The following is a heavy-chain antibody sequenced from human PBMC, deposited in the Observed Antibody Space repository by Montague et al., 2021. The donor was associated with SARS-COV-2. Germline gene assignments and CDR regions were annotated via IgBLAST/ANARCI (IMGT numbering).Heavy chain of an antibody. D-gene: IGHD3-10*01. Sequence: SETLSLTCDVSGVSINNNNYYWGWIRQPPGKGLEWIGTIYYSGSTYYNPSLKSRATISVDTSKNQFSLRVRSVTAADTAVYYCARHLFSFSDSGTLGYFDYWGHGTLVAVSS. CDR3: ARHLFSFSDSGTLGYFDY. CDR2: IYYSGST. CDR1: GVSINNNNYY. V-gene: IGHV4-39*01. J-gene: IGHJ4*01.